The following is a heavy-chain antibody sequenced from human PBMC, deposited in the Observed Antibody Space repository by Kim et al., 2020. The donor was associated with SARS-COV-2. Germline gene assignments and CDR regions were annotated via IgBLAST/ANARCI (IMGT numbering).Heavy chain of an antibody. V-gene: IGHV3-7*01. Sequence: GGSLRLSCAASGFTFSSYWMSWVRQAPGKGLEWVANIKQDGSAKYYVDSVKGRFTISRDNAKNSLYLQMNSLRAEDTAVYYCAGACVDSLTGYQFYGMDDWVQRTTVTVSA. D-gene: IGHD3-9*01. CDR3: AGACVDSLTGYQFYGMDD. CDR1: GFTFSSYW. J-gene: IGHJ6*01. CDR2: IKQDGSAK.